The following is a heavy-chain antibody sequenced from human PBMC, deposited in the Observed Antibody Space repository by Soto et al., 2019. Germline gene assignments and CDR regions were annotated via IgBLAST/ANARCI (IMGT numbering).Heavy chain of an antibody. Sequence: SETLSLTCTVSGGSISSGGYYWSWIRQHSGKGLECIGYIYYSGSTYYNPSLKSRVIISVDASKNQFSLKLSSVTAADTAVYYCARVKWFGECLFDYWGQGTLVTVSS. CDR2: IYYSGST. CDR1: GGSISSGGYY. V-gene: IGHV4-31*03. CDR3: ARVKWFGECLFDY. J-gene: IGHJ4*02. D-gene: IGHD3-10*01.